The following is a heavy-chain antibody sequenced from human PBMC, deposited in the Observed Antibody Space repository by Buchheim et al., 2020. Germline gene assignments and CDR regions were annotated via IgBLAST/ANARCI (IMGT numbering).Heavy chain of an antibody. Sequence: QVQLVESGGGVVQPGRSLRLSCEASGFTFSSYGMHWVRQAPGKGLEWVGVIWYDGSNKYYADSVRGRFTISRDNSKNTLYVQMNSLRAEDTAVYYCARSIPEPGSHYYGMDVWGQGTT. CDR1: GFTFSSYG. D-gene: IGHD6-13*01. J-gene: IGHJ6*02. CDR2: IWYDGSNK. CDR3: ARSIPEPGSHYYGMDV. V-gene: IGHV3-33*01.